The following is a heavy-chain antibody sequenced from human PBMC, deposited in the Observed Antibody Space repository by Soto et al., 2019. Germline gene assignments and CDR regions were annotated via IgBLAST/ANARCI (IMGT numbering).Heavy chain of an antibody. CDR1: GGTFSSYA. Sequence: SVKVSCKASGGTFSSYAISWVRQAPGQGLEWMGGIIPIFGTANYAQKFQGRVTITADESTSTAYMELSSLRSEDTAVYYYARGLLTILMAYGMDVWGQGTTVTVSS. V-gene: IGHV1-69*13. D-gene: IGHD2-2*01. CDR2: IIPIFGTA. CDR3: ARGLLTILMAYGMDV. J-gene: IGHJ6*02.